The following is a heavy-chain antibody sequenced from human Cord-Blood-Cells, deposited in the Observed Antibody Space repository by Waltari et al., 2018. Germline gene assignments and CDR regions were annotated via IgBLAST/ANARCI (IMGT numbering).Heavy chain of an antibody. V-gene: IGHV3-48*02. CDR1: GFTFSSYS. CDR2: ISSSSSTI. J-gene: IGHJ4*02. CDR3: ARRGGVAARDY. Sequence: EVQLVESGGGLVQPGGSLRLSCAASGFTFSSYSMNWVRQAPGKGLEWVSYISSSSSTIYYADSVKGRFTISRDNAKNSLDLQMNSLRDEDTAVYYCARRGGVAARDYWGQGTLVTVSS. D-gene: IGHD6-6*01.